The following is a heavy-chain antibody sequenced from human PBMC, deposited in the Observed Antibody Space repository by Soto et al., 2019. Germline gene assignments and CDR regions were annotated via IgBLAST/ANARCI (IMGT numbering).Heavy chain of an antibody. V-gene: IGHV4-30-4*01. D-gene: IGHD2-15*01. CDR1: GGSISSGDYY. J-gene: IGHJ4*02. CDR3: ARARGARYFDY. Sequence: LSLTCTVSGGSISSGDYYWSWIRQPPGKGLEWIGYIYYSGSTYYNPSLKSRVTISVDTSKNQFSLKLSSVTAADTAVYYCARARGARYFDYWGQGTLVTVPQ. CDR2: IYYSGST.